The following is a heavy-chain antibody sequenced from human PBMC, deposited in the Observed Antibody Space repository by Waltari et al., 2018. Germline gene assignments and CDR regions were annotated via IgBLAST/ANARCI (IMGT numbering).Heavy chain of an antibody. Sequence: QVYLVQSGAEVKKPGSSVKVSCKAFGGTFSSFVISWVRQAPGQGLEWMGDIRPILDRTNYAQRFQGRVTITADKSANTAYMELNSLRPEDTAFYYCALLHSRMAMIQKFDYWGQGALVTVSS. D-gene: IGHD5-12*01. CDR3: ALLHSRMAMIQKFDY. J-gene: IGHJ4*02. CDR1: GGTFSSFV. V-gene: IGHV1-69*10. CDR2: IRPILDRT.